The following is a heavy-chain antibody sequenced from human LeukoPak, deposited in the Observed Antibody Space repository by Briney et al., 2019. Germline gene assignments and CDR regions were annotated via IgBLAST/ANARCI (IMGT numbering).Heavy chain of an antibody. D-gene: IGHD2-8*01. Sequence: GGSLRLSCAPSGFTFSNYGMHWVRQAPGKGREWVAFIWYDGSNRYYADSVKGRFTISRDNSENTLFLQMSSLRTEDTSVYYCPNDSLGFCTRATCRYLDSWGQGTLVTVSS. V-gene: IGHV3-30*02. J-gene: IGHJ4*02. CDR3: PNDSLGFCTRATCRYLDS. CDR1: GFTFSNYG. CDR2: IWYDGSNR.